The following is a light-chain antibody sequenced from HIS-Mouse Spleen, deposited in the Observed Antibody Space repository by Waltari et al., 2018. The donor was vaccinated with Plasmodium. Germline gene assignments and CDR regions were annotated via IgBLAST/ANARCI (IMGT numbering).Light chain of an antibody. CDR1: ALPKKY. Sequence: SYELTQPPSVSVSPGQTARITCSGDALPKKYAYWYQQKSGQAPVLVIYEDSKRRYGLTVRFSGSSSGTMATLTSSGAQVEDEADYYCYSTDSSGNHRVFGGGTKLTVL. V-gene: IGLV3-10*01. CDR3: YSTDSSGNHRV. J-gene: IGLJ3*02. CDR2: EDS.